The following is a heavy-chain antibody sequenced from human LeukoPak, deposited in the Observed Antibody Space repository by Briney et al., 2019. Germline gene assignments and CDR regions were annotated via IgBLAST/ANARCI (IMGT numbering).Heavy chain of an antibody. Sequence: PGGSLRLSCAASGFTFSSYSMTWVRQAPGKGLERVSSISSSSSYIYYADSVKGRFTISRDNAKNSLYLQTNSLRAEDTAVYYCARASGTYSSGWLNWFDPWGQGTLVTVSS. CDR2: ISSSSSYI. D-gene: IGHD6-19*01. J-gene: IGHJ5*02. CDR3: ARASGTYSSGWLNWFDP. V-gene: IGHV3-21*01. CDR1: GFTFSSYS.